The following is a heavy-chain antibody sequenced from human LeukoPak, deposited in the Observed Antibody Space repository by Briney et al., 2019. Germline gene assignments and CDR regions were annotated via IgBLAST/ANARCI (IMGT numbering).Heavy chain of an antibody. CDR1: GGSFSGYY. CDR3: ARVPNWNYWGLLYYFDY. CDR2: INHSGST. Sequence: PSETLSLTCTVSGGSFSGYYWSWIRQPPGKGLEWIGEINHSGSTNYNPSLKSRVTISVDTSKNQFSLKLSSVTAADTAVYYCARVPNWNYWGLLYYFDYWGQGTLVTVSS. D-gene: IGHD1-7*01. J-gene: IGHJ4*02. V-gene: IGHV4-34*01.